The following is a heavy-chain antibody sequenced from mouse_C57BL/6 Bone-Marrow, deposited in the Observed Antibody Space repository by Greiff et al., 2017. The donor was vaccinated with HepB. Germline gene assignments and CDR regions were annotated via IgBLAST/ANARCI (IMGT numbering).Heavy chain of an antibody. CDR3: ASQLGQTFAY. CDR2: IYPRSGNT. Sequence: QVHVKQSGAELARPGASVKLSCKASGYTFTSYGISWVKQRTGQGLEWIGEIYPRSGNTYYNEKFKGKATLTADKSSSTAYMELRSLTSEDSAVYFCASQLGQTFAYWGQGTLVTVSA. CDR1: GYTFTSYG. D-gene: IGHD4-1*02. V-gene: IGHV1-81*01. J-gene: IGHJ3*01.